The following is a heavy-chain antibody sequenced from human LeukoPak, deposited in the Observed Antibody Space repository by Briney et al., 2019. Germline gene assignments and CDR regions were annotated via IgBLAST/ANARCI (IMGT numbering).Heavy chain of an antibody. CDR3: GRHRSGSGTYFIDH. V-gene: IGHV3-7*01. J-gene: IGHJ4*02. D-gene: IGHD3-10*01. CDR1: GFTFSSYS. CDR2: MKKDGSET. Sequence: GGSLRLSCVVSGFTFSSYSMIWVRQAPGEGLQWVANMKKDGSETNYGDSVKGRFTISRDNAKNSLYLQMNSLRAEDTAVYYCGRHRSGSGTYFIDHWGQGTLVSVSS.